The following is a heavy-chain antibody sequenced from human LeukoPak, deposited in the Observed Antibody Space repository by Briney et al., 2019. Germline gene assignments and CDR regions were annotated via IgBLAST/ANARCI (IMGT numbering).Heavy chain of an antibody. CDR3: ARERNYGSGTVD. V-gene: IGHV4-59*01. J-gene: IGHJ4*02. CDR1: GGSISSYY. D-gene: IGHD3-10*01. Sequence: PSETLSLTCTVSGGSISSYYWSWIRQPPGKGLEWIGYIYYSGSTNYNPSLKSRVTISVDTSKNQFSLKLSSVTAADTAVYYCARERNYGSGTVDWGQGTLVTVSS. CDR2: IYYSGST.